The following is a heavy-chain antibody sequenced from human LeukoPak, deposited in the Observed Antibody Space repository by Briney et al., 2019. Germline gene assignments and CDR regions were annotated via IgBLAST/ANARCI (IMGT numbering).Heavy chain of an antibody. CDR2: IYSGDST. Sequence: PGGSLRLSCAASGLTVSSNYMSWVRQAPGRGLEWVSVIYSGDSTYYADSVKGRFTISRDHSNNTLYLQMNSLRAEDTALYYCARYCNGGNCYFDSWGQGTLVTVSS. CDR3: ARYCNGGNCYFDS. CDR1: GLTVSSNY. D-gene: IGHD2-15*01. J-gene: IGHJ4*02. V-gene: IGHV3-53*01.